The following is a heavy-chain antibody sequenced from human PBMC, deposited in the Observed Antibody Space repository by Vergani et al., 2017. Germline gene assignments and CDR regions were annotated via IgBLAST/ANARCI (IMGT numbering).Heavy chain of an antibody. CDR1: GGSISSGGYS. CDR3: ARVQTTVTTFWETYGAVWFDP. CDR2: IYHSGST. V-gene: IGHV4-30-2*01. D-gene: IGHD4-17*01. Sequence: QLQLQESGSGLVKPSQTLSLTCAVSGGSISSGGYSWSWIRQPPGKGLEWIGYIYHSGSTYYNPSLKSRVTISVDRSKNQFSLKLSSVTAADTAVYYCARVQTTVTTFWETYGAVWFDPWGQGTLVTVSS. J-gene: IGHJ5*02.